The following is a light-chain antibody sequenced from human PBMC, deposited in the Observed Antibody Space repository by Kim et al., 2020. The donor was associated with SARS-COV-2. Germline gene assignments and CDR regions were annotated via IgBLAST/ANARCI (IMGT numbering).Light chain of an antibody. CDR3: QAWDSSTAV. V-gene: IGLV3-1*01. CDR1: KLGDKY. CDR2: QDN. J-gene: IGLJ2*01. Sequence: SYELTQPPSVSVSPGQTASITCSGDKLGDKYACWYQQKPGQSPALVIYQDNKRPSGIPERFSGSNSGNTATLTISGTQAMDEADYYCQAWDSSTAVFGGG.